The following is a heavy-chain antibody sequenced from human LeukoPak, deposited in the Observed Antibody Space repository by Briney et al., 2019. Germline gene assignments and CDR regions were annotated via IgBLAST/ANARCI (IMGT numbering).Heavy chain of an antibody. D-gene: IGHD2/OR15-2a*01. CDR1: GYTFTRYY. CDR2: LNPNSGNT. V-gene: IGHV1-8*03. CDR3: ARATVSMRGSRTFDI. J-gene: IGHJ4*01. Sequence: VATVKVSCKASGYTFTRYYINGVPQATGQGLECMGWLNPNSGNTGYAQKFQGRVTINRHTSISTAYMELMSSRAEATADCARATVSMRGSRTFDIWGQRTLVTVSS.